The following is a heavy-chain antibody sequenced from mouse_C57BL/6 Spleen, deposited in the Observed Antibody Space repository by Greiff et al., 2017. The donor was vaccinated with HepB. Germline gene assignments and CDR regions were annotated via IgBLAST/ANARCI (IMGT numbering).Heavy chain of an antibody. D-gene: IGHD2-2*01. CDR1: GYTFTDYE. CDR3: TRSRSSTMGTTWDPLDY. V-gene: IGHV1-15*01. Sequence: VQLQQSGAELVRPGASVTLSCKASGYTFTDYEMHWVKQTPVHGLEWIGAIDPETGGTAYNQKFKGKAILTADKSSSTAYMELRSLTSEDSAVYYWTRSRSSTMGTTWDPLDYWGQGTSVTVSS. J-gene: IGHJ4*01. CDR2: IDPETGGT.